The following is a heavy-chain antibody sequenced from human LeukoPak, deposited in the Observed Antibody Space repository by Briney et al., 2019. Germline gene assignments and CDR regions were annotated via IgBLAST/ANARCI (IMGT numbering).Heavy chain of an antibody. CDR1: GYTFTSYA. J-gene: IGHJ5*02. CDR3: ARERSLNWFDP. D-gene: IGHD4-17*01. CDR2: INTNTGNP. V-gene: IGHV7-4-1*02. Sequence: GASVKVSCKASGYTFTSYAINWVRQAPGLGLEYMGWINTNTGNPTYAQGFTGRFVFSLDTSVSTAFLQISSLKAEDTAVYYCARERSLNWFDPWGQGTLVTVSS.